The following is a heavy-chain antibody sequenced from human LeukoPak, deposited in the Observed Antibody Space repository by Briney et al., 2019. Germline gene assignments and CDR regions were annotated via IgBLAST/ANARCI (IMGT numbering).Heavy chain of an antibody. CDR1: GFTFSSYG. Sequence: GGSLRVSCAASGFTFSSYGMHWVRQAPGKGLERVAVISYDGSNKYYAESVKGRFTISRDNSKSTLYLQMNSLRAEDTAVYYCAKLSQITFGFDHWGQGTLVTVSS. CDR3: AKLSQITFGFDH. D-gene: IGHD3-16*01. CDR2: ISYDGSNK. J-gene: IGHJ5*02. V-gene: IGHV3-30*18.